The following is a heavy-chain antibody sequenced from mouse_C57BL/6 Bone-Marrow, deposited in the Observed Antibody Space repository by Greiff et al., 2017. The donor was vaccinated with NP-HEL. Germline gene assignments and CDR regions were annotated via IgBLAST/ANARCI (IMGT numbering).Heavy chain of an antibody. CDR1: GYTFTDYY. Sequence: EVQLQQSGPVLVKPGASVKMSCKASGYTFTDYYMNWVKQSHGKSLEWIGVINPYNGGTSYNQQFKGKATLTVDKSSSTAYMELNSLTSEDSAVYYCARELLWYHYAMDYWGQGTSVTVSS. J-gene: IGHJ4*01. V-gene: IGHV1-19*01. CDR2: INPYNGGT. CDR3: ARELLWYHYAMDY. D-gene: IGHD2-1*01.